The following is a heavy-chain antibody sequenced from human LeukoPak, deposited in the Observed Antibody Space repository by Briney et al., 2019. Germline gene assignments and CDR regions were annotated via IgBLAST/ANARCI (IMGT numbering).Heavy chain of an antibody. CDR2: ISAYTGET. D-gene: IGHD1-26*01. CDR3: ARDNPRTMVMAVSTSRGWFDP. CDR1: GYIFTSYG. Sequence: AASVEVSRKTSGYIFTSYGINWVRQAPGQGLEWLGWISAYTGETNFALKFQDRFTMTTDPSTSTAYMELRSLRSDDTAVYYCARDNPRTMVMAVSTSRGWFDPWGQGTLVTVSS. V-gene: IGHV1-18*01. J-gene: IGHJ5*02.